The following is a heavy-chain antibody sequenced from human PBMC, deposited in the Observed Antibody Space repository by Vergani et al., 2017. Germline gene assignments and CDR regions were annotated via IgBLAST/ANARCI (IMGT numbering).Heavy chain of an antibody. Sequence: EVQLVESGGGLVKPGGSLRLSCAASGFTFSSYSMNWVRQAPGKGLEWVSSISSSSSSIYYADSVKGRFTISRDNAKNSLYLQMNSLRAEDTAVYYCGRDGRIAVAGYDYWGQGTLVTVSS. CDR2: ISSSSSSI. D-gene: IGHD6-19*01. J-gene: IGHJ4*02. V-gene: IGHV3-21*01. CDR3: GRDGRIAVAGYDY. CDR1: GFTFSSYS.